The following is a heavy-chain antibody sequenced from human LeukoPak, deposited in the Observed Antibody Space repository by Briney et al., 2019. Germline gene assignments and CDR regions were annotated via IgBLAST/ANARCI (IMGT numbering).Heavy chain of an antibody. CDR3: ARVRADYDFWSSPIRYYYYYMDV. CDR1: GFTFSSYE. V-gene: IGHV3-48*03. D-gene: IGHD3-3*01. Sequence: QTGGSLRLSCAASGFTFSSYEMNWVRQAPGKGLEWVSYISSSGSTIYYADSVEGRFTISRDNAKNSLYLQMNSLRAEDTAVYYCARVRADYDFWSSPIRYYYYYMDVWGKGTTVTVSS. CDR2: ISSSGSTI. J-gene: IGHJ6*03.